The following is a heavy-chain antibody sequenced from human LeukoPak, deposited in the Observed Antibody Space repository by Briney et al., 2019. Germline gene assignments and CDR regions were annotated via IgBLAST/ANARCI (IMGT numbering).Heavy chain of an antibody. D-gene: IGHD5-18*01. V-gene: IGHV3-21*01. Sequence: GGSLRLSCAASGFTFSSYTMNWVRRAPGKGLEWVSSISSSSSYIYYADSVKGRFTISRDNAKNSLYLQMNSLRVEDTAIYYCARDAGYGYDRFDYWGQGTQVTVSS. J-gene: IGHJ4*02. CDR2: ISSSSSYI. CDR1: GFTFSSYT. CDR3: ARDAGYGYDRFDY.